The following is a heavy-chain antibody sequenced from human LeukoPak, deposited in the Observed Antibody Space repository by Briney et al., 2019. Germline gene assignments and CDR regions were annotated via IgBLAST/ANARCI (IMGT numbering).Heavy chain of an antibody. D-gene: IGHD3-10*01. CDR1: GGTFSSYA. CDR2: IIPIFGTA. CDR3: ARIDKTPVRKRPAYWFDP. J-gene: IGHJ5*02. Sequence: SVKVSCKASGGTFSSYAISWVRQAPGQGLEWMGGIIPIFGTANYAQKFQGRVTITADESTSTAYMELSSLRFEDTAVYYCARIDKTPVRKRPAYWFDPWGQGTPVTVSS. V-gene: IGHV1-69*01.